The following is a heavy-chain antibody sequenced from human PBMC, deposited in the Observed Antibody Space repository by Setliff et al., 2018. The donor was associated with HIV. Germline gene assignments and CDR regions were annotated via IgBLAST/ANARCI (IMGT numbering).Heavy chain of an antibody. J-gene: IGHJ4*02. Sequence: GGSLRLSCVASGFTLSSYWMYWVRQTPGKGLAGVSRINPDGSSTSYVDSVKGRFTISRDNAKNTLYLQMNSLRSDDTAMYYCARERPYCSGGSCYGLNYFDCWGQGTLVTVSS. CDR3: ARERPYCSGGSCYGLNYFDC. CDR1: GFTLSSYW. CDR2: INPDGSST. D-gene: IGHD2-15*01. V-gene: IGHV3-74*01.